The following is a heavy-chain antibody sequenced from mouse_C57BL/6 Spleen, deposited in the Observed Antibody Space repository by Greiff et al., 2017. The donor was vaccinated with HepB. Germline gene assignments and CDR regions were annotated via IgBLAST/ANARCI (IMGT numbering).Heavy chain of an antibody. D-gene: IGHD2-2*01. V-gene: IGHV1-55*01. CDR2: IYPGSGST. CDR3: ARSGDYYGYDDGFGY. Sequence: VQLQQPGAELVKPGASVKMSCKASGYTFTSYWITWVKQRPGQGLEWIGDIYPGSGSTNYNEKFKSKATLTVDTSSSTAYMQLSSLTSEDSAVYYCARSGDYYGYDDGFGYWGQGTTLTVSS. J-gene: IGHJ2*01. CDR1: GYTFTSYW.